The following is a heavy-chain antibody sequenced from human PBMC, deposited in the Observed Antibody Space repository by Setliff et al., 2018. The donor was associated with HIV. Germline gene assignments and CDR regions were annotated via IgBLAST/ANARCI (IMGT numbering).Heavy chain of an antibody. J-gene: IGHJ4*02. Sequence: PSETLSLTCTVSGGSISPYYWSWIRQPPGKGLEWIAWISDRGTTNYNPSLKSRVTISVDTSKSQFSLKLNSVTAADTAVYYCARDQSDWFYWGQGTLVTVSS. D-gene: IGHD3-3*01. CDR1: GGSISPYY. CDR2: ISDRGTT. V-gene: IGHV4-59*01. CDR3: ARDQSDWFY.